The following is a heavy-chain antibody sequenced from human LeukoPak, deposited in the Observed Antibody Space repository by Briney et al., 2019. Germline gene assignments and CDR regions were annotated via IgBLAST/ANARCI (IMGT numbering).Heavy chain of an antibody. Sequence: ASVRVCYTASGYTFTGYYMHWVRQAPGQGLEWMGWINPNSGGTNYAQKFQGRVTMTRDTSISTAYMELSGLRSDDTAVYYCAREFRGFRLSGGWSDFDYWGQGTLVTVSS. CDR1: GYTFTGYY. CDR3: AREFRGFRLSGGWSDFDY. CDR2: INPNSGGT. D-gene: IGHD6-19*01. J-gene: IGHJ4*02. V-gene: IGHV1-2*02.